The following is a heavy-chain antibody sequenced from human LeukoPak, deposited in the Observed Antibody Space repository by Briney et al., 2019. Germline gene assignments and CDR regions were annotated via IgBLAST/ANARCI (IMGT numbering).Heavy chain of an antibody. CDR1: GGTFSSYA. J-gene: IGHJ4*02. V-gene: IGHV3-23*01. CDR3: AKERGLGAVDY. Sequence: SCKASGGTFSSYAMSWVRQAPGKGLEWVSCISGGNTYYADSVKGRFTISRDNSKSTLYLQMNNLRAEDTAVYYCAKERGLGAVDYWGQGTLVTVSS. D-gene: IGHD1-26*01. CDR2: ISGGNT.